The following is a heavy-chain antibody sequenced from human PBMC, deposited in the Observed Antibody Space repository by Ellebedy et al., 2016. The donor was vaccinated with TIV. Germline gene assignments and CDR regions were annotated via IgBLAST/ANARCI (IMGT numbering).Heavy chain of an antibody. CDR2: ISYDGSNK. CDR3: ARGRAEEVDY. CDR1: GFLFNTYA. V-gene: IGHV3-30*19. Sequence: GESLKISXSASGFLFNTYAMHWVRQAPGKGLEWVAVISYDGSNKYFADSVKGRFTISRDNSKNTLYLQMNSLRAEDTAVYYCARGRAEEVDYWGQGTLVTVSS. J-gene: IGHJ4*02.